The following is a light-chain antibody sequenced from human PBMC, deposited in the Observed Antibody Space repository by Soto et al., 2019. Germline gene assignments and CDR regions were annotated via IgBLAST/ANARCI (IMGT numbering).Light chain of an antibody. CDR1: QSVSNNY. CDR3: QQRSNWPALT. V-gene: IGKV3D-20*02. CDR2: GAS. J-gene: IGKJ4*01. Sequence: EIVLTQSPGTLSLSPGERATLSCRASQSVSNNYLAWYQQKPGQAPRLLIYGASTRATGIPARFSASGSGTDFTLTIRSLEPEDFAVYYCQQRSNWPALTFGGGTKVDIK.